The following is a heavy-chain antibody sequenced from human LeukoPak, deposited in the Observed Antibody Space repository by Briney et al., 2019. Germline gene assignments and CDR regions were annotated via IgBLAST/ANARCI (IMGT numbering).Heavy chain of an antibody. D-gene: IGHD3-16*02. CDR2: IWYDGSNK. CDR1: GFTFSSYG. Sequence: GGSLRLSCAASGFTFSSYGMHWVRQAPGKGLEWVAVIWYDGSNKYYADSVKGRFTISRDNSKNTLYLQMNSLRAEDTAVYYCARDSGVVTLDYWGQEPWSPSPQ. J-gene: IGHJ4*01. CDR3: ARDSGVVTLDY. V-gene: IGHV3-33*01.